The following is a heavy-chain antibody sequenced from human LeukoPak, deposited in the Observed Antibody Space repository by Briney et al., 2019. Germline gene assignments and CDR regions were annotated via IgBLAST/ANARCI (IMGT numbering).Heavy chain of an antibody. CDR2: ISSSSSYI. J-gene: IGHJ4*02. D-gene: IGHD5-18*01. CDR3: ARDWAAMVTRGPTIDY. V-gene: IGHV3-21*01. Sequence: GGSLRLSCAASGFTFSSYSMHWVRQAPGKGLEWVSSISSSSSYIYYADSVKGRFTISRDNAKNSLYLQMDSLRAEDTAVYYCARDWAAMVTRGPTIDYWGQGTLVTVSS. CDR1: GFTFSSYS.